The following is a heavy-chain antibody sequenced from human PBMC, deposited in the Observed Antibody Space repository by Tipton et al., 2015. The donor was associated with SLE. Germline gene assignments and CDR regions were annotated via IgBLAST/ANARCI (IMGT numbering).Heavy chain of an antibody. CDR1: GGSISSYY. Sequence: TLSLTCTVSGGSISSYYWSWIRQPPGKGLEWIGYIYYSGSTNYNPSLKSRVTISVDTSKNQFSLKLSSVTAADTAVYYCARDSLDKTSSSRSYFDYWGQGTLVTVSS. D-gene: IGHD6-13*01. V-gene: IGHV4-59*01. CDR2: IYYSGST. J-gene: IGHJ4*02. CDR3: ARDSLDKTSSSRSYFDY.